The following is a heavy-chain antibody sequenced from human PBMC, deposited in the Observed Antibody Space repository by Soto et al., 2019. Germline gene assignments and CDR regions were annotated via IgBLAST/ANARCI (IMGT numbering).Heavy chain of an antibody. CDR2: IIPIFGTA. D-gene: IGHD6-13*01. V-gene: IGHV1-69*01. Sequence: QVQLVQSGAEVKKPGSSVKVSCKASGGTFSSYAISCLRQAPGQGLEWMGGIIPIFGTANYAQKFQGRVTITADESTSTAYMELSSLRSEDTAVYYCARWVWDDSSSWYYFDYWGQGTLVTGSS. CDR3: ARWVWDDSSSWYYFDY. J-gene: IGHJ4*02. CDR1: GGTFSSYA.